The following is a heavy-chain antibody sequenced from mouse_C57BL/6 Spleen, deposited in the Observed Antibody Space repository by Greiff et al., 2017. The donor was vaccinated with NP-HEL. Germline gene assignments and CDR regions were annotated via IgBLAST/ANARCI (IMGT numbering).Heavy chain of an antibody. CDR1: GFTFSSYA. CDR2: ISDGGSYT. CDR3: ARDRSYYYGSSSWFAY. Sequence: DVHLVESGGGLVKPGGSLKLSCAASGFTFSSYAMSWVRQTPEKRLEWVATISDGGSYTYYPDNVKGRFTISRDNAKNNLYLQMSHLKSEDTAMYYCARDRSYYYGSSSWFAYWGQGTLVTVSA. V-gene: IGHV5-4*01. J-gene: IGHJ3*01. D-gene: IGHD1-1*01.